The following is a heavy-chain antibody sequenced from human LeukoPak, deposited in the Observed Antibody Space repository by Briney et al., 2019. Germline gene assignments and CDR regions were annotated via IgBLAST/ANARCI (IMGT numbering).Heavy chain of an antibody. V-gene: IGHV3-48*03. CDR3: ARVRQQLVD. CDR2: ISSSGSTI. J-gene: IGHJ4*02. CDR1: GFTFSSYE. D-gene: IGHD6-13*01. Sequence: GGSLRLSCAASGFTFSSYEMNWVRQAPGKGLEWVSYISSSGSTIYYADSVKGRFTISRDNAKNSLYLQMNSLRAEDTAGYYCARVRQQLVDWGQGTLVTVSS.